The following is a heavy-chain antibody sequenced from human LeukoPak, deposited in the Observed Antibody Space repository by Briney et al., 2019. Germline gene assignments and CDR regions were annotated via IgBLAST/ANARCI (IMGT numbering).Heavy chain of an antibody. CDR3: ARTYCSGGSCHFYY. Sequence: SETLSLTCTVSGGSISGYYWSWIRQPPGKGLEWIGYIYYSGSPDSNPSLKSRVTISVDTSKNQFSLKLSSVTAADTAVYYCARTYCSGGSCHFYYWGQGTLVTVSS. J-gene: IGHJ4*02. CDR1: GGSISGYY. V-gene: IGHV4-59*08. CDR2: IYYSGSP. D-gene: IGHD2-15*01.